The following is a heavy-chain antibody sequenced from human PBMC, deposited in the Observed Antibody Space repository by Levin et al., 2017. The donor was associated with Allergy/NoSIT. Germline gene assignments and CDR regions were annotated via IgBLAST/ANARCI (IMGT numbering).Heavy chain of an antibody. D-gene: IGHD3-3*01. Sequence: GGSLRLSCAASGFTFSSYEMNWVRQAPGKGLEWVSYISSSVSTIYYADSVKGRFTISRDNAKNSLYLQMNRLRAEDTAVYYCARQLGNFWSGYNYFDYWGQGTLVTVSS. J-gene: IGHJ4*02. CDR1: GFTFSSYE. CDR2: ISSSVSTI. CDR3: ARQLGNFWSGYNYFDY. V-gene: IGHV3-48*03.